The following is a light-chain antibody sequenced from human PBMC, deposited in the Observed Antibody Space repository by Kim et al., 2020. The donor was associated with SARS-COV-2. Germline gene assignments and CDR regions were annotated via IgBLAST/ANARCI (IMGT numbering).Light chain of an antibody. CDR3: MQGTHWPPT. CDR2: KVS. V-gene: IGKV2-30*01. CDR1: QSLVYHDGNTV. J-gene: IGKJ1*01. Sequence: PASIACRSSQSLVYHDGNTVLTWFNQRPGHSPRRLVYKVSSRDSGVPDRFSGSGSGTDFTLKISRVEAEDVVIYYCMQGTHWPPTFGQGTKVDIK.